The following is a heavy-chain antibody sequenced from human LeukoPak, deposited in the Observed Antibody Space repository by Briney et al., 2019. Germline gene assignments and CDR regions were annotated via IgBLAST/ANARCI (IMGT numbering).Heavy chain of an antibody. Sequence: GGSLRLSCEASGFTFSAYAMTWVRQAPGKGLEWVAVISYDGSNKYYADSVKGRFTISRDNSKNTLYLQMNSLRAEDTAVYSCARERTFYYGSGSYYYYGMDVWGQGTTVTVSS. CDR2: ISYDGSNK. D-gene: IGHD3-10*01. J-gene: IGHJ6*02. CDR1: GFTFSAYA. V-gene: IGHV3-30-3*01. CDR3: ARERTFYYGSGSYYYYGMDV.